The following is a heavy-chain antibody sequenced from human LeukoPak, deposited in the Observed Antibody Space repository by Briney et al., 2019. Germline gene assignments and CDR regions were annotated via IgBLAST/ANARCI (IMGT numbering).Heavy chain of an antibody. J-gene: IGHJ2*01. V-gene: IGHV4-39*01. D-gene: IGHD6-13*01. CDR1: GGSISSSSYY. CDR2: IYYSGST. Sequence: SETLSLTCTVSGGSISSSSYYWGWVRQPPGKGLEWIGSIYYSGSTYYNPSLKSRVTISVDTSKNQFSLKLSSATAADTAVYYCAGVIAAAGASYLYFDLWGRGTLVTVSS. CDR3: AGVIAAAGASYLYFDL.